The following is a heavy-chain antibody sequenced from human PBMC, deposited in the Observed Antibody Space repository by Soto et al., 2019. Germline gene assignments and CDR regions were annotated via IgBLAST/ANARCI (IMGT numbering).Heavy chain of an antibody. D-gene: IGHD3-22*01. J-gene: IGHJ4*02. CDR2: ISYDGRTK. V-gene: IGHV3-30*18. Sequence: VVSLRLSCLSSVFTFGSYCIHWFLQAPVKGLEWVAFISYDGRTKYYVDSLKGRFTISRDNSKSALYLQMTSLRAEDKAIYYCAKIAYDASGSTKNHFDHWGKGTPXTVSA. CDR1: VFTFGSYC. CDR3: AKIAYDASGSTKNHFDH.